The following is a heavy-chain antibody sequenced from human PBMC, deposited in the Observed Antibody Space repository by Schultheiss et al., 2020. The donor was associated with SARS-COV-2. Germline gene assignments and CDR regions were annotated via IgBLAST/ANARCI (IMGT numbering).Heavy chain of an antibody. J-gene: IGHJ4*02. CDR1: GGSIKNYY. V-gene: IGHV4-4*07. CDR3: ARVLTGLGTGDYFDN. Sequence: SQTLSLTCTVSGGSIKNYYWSWIRQPAEKGLEWIGRIYTSGSTKYNPSLKSRVTMSVDTSNNQFSLRLTSVTAADTAVYYCARVLTGLGTGDYFDNWGQGTLVTVSS. CDR2: IYTSGST. D-gene: IGHD6-13*01.